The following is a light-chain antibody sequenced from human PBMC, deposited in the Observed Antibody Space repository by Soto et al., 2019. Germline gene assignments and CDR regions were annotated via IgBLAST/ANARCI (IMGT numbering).Light chain of an antibody. CDR1: QSVSSSY. J-gene: IGKJ4*01. CDR2: GAS. Sequence: EIVLTQSPGTLSLSPGERATLSCRASQSVSSSYLAWYQQKPGQAPRLLIYGASSRATGIPDRFSGSGSGTDFTLTISRLEPEEVAVYYCKQYGSSPPLNFGGGTKVDIK. V-gene: IGKV3-20*01. CDR3: KQYGSSPPLN.